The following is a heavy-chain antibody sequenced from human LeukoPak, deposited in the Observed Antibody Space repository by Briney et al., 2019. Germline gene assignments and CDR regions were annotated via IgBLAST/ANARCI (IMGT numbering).Heavy chain of an antibody. V-gene: IGHV1-3*01. CDR3: AKDWASIAGDWYFDL. J-gene: IGHJ2*01. CDR2: INAGNGNT. Sequence: GASVKVSCKASGYTFTSYAMHWVRQAPGQRLEWMGWINAGNGNTKYSQKFQGRVTITRDTSASTAYMELSSLRSEDTAVYYCAKDWASIAGDWYFDLWGRGTLVTVSS. CDR1: GYTFTSYA. D-gene: IGHD2-2*02.